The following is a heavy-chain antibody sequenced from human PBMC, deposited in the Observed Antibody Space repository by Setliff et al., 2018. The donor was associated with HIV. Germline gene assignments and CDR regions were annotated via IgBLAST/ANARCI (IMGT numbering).Heavy chain of an antibody. J-gene: IGHJ5*02. D-gene: IGHD3-3*02. CDR3: ARGTAPRPASVLEFLEWLFPNWFDP. Sequence: SVKVSCKPSGYTFTTYGLSWVRQAPGQGLEWMGGIIPIFGTANYAQKFQGRVTITTDESTSTAYMELSSLRSEDTAVYYCARGTAPRPASVLEFLEWLFPNWFDPWGQGTLVTVSS. CDR2: IIPIFGTA. CDR1: GYTFTTYG. V-gene: IGHV1-69*05.